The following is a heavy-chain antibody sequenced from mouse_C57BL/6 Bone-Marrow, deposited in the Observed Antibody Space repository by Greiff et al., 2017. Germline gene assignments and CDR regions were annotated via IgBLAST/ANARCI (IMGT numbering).Heavy chain of an antibody. J-gene: IGHJ2*01. D-gene: IGHD4-1*01. Sequence: EVQLQQSEGGLVQPGSSMKLSCTASGFTFSDYYMAWVRQVPEKGLEWVANINYDGSSTYYLDSLKSRFIISRDNAKNILYLQMSSLKSEDTATYYCARERGIWELFFDYWGQGTTLTVSS. V-gene: IGHV5-16*01. CDR2: INYDGSST. CDR1: GFTFSDYY. CDR3: ARERGIWELFFDY.